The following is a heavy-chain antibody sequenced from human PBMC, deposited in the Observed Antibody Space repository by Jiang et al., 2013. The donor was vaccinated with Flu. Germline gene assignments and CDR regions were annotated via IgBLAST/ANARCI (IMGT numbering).Heavy chain of an antibody. Sequence: GQGLEWMGGIIPIFGTANYAQKFQGRVTITADESTSTAYMELSSLRSEDTAVYYCARAVVSSGWYVEVSLDYWGQGTLVTVSS. J-gene: IGHJ4*02. CDR3: ARAVVSSGWYVEVSLDY. V-gene: IGHV1-69*01. D-gene: IGHD6-19*01. CDR2: IIPIFGTA.